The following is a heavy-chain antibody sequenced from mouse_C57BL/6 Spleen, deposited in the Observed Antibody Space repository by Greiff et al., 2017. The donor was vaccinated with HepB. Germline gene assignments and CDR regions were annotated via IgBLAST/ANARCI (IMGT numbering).Heavy chain of an antibody. Sequence: VQLKQPGAELVMPGASVKLSCKASGYTFTSYWMHWVKQRPGQGLEWIGEIDPSDSYTNYNQKFKGKSTLTVDKSSSTAYMQLSSLTSEDSAVYYCATAPYYGSSYEYYFDYWGQGTTLTVSS. CDR3: ATAPYYGSSYEYYFDY. J-gene: IGHJ2*01. CDR1: GYTFTSYW. D-gene: IGHD1-1*01. CDR2: IDPSDSYT. V-gene: IGHV1-69*01.